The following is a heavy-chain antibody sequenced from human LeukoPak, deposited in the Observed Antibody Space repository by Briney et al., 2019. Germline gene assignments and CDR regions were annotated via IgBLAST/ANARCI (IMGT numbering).Heavy chain of an antibody. V-gene: IGHV4-59*12. CDR3: ARWHCGGDCYPSAFDI. Sequence: SETLSLTCTVSGGSISSYYWSWIRQPPGKGLEWIGYIYYSGSTNYNPSLKSRVTISVDTSKNQFSLKLSSVTAADTAVYYCARWHCGGDCYPSAFDIWGQGTMVTVSS. CDR1: GGSISSYY. CDR2: IYYSGST. J-gene: IGHJ3*02. D-gene: IGHD2-21*01.